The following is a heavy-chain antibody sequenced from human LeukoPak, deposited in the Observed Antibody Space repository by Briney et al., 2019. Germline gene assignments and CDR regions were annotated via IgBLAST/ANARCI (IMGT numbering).Heavy chain of an antibody. Sequence: GGSLRLSCVVSGFTVSRNYMSWVRQAPGKGLEWVAVIYSSGTTYYADSVKGRFSISRDNSKNTASLQMNSLRVDDTAVYFCARFMGASGFDYWGQGALVTVSS. CDR1: GFTVSRNY. J-gene: IGHJ4*02. CDR3: ARFMGASGFDY. CDR2: IYSSGTT. V-gene: IGHV3-66*01. D-gene: IGHD1-26*01.